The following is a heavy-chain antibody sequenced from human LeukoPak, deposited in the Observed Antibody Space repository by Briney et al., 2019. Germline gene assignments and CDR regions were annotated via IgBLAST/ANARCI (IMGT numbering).Heavy chain of an antibody. Sequence: PGGSLRLSCAPSGFTFSSYGMHWVRQAPGKGLEWVAFIRNDGSNKYYADSVKGRFTISRDNSKNTLYLQMNSLRAEDTAVYYCAKDIDIVVVPAANGNQDYWGQGTLVTVSS. CDR2: IRNDGSNK. CDR3: AKDIDIVVVPAANGNQDY. V-gene: IGHV3-30*02. CDR1: GFTFSSYG. J-gene: IGHJ4*02. D-gene: IGHD2-2*01.